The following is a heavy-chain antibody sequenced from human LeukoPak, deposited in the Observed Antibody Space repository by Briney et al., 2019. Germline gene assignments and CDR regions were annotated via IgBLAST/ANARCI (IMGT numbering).Heavy chain of an antibody. CDR1: GFTFSSYS. V-gene: IGHV3-21*01. Sequence: GGSLRLSCAASGFTFSSYSMNWVRQAPGKGLEWVSSISSSSYIYYADSVKGRFTISRDNAKNSLYLQMNSLRAEDTAVYYCARGTYSSGWTIDYWGQGTLVTVPS. D-gene: IGHD6-19*01. J-gene: IGHJ4*02. CDR2: ISSSSYI. CDR3: ARGTYSSGWTIDY.